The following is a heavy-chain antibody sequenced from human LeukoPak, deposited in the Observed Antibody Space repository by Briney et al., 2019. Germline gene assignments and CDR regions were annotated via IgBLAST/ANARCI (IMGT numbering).Heavy chain of an antibody. Sequence: HPGGSLRLSCAASGFTFSYYGFQWVRQAPGKGLEWVAFIRVDGNEKYYADSVKGRFTISKHTSRNTLYLQMNSLRAEDTAVYYCAKFTAEGDYGDYFDYWGQGTLVTVSS. J-gene: IGHJ4*02. CDR3: AKFTAEGDYGDYFDY. CDR2: IRVDGNEK. V-gene: IGHV3-30*02. D-gene: IGHD4-17*01. CDR1: GFTFSYYG.